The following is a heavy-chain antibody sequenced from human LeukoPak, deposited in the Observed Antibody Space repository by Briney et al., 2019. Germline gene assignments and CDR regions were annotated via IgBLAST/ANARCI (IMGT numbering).Heavy chain of an antibody. J-gene: IGHJ6*03. Sequence: PGGSLRLSCAASGFTFSSYGMSWVRQAPGKGLEWVSAISGSGGSTYYADSVKGRFTISRDNSKNTLYLQMNSLRAEDTAVYYCAKVPSTYYYGSGRVGYYMDVWGKGTTVTVSS. CDR3: AKVPSTYYYGSGRVGYYMDV. CDR2: ISGSGGST. CDR1: GFTFSSYG. D-gene: IGHD3-10*01. V-gene: IGHV3-23*01.